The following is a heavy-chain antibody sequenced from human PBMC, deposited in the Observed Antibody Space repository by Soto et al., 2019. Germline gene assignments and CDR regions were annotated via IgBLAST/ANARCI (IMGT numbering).Heavy chain of an antibody. CDR2: IHFVDSET. CDR3: NIALHGTTWFDP. D-gene: IGHD4-17*01. J-gene: IGHJ5*02. Sequence: LGESLKISCKGSGDSLTNYWIGWVRQMPGRSLEWMGIIHFVDSETRYSPSFQGQVTVSVDKSISTAYLQWSSLKASDTAIYFCNIALHGTTWFDPWGQGTLVTVSS. V-gene: IGHV5-51*01. CDR1: GDSLTNYW.